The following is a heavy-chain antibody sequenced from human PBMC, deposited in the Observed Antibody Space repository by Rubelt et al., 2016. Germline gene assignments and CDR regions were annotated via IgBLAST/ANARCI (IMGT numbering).Heavy chain of an antibody. V-gene: IGHV4-59*08. D-gene: IGHD4-11*01. CDR1: GGSISSYY. Sequence: QVQLQESGPGLVRPSETQSLTCTVSGGSISSYYWSWIRQPPGKGLEWIGYIYYSGSTSYNPSLKSRVTISEDTSKNQFSLKMSSVTSADTAVYYCARQDSWYYFDHWGQGTLVTGSA. CDR3: ARQDSWYYFDH. CDR2: IYYSGST. J-gene: IGHJ4*02.